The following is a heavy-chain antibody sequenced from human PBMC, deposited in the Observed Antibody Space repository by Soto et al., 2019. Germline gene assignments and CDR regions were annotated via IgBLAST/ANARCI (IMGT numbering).Heavy chain of an antibody. V-gene: IGHV3-23*01. D-gene: IGHD3-3*01. CDR3: AKVSYDFWSGYYHPVYYFDY. CDR1: GFTFSSYA. CDR2: ISGSGGSK. J-gene: IGHJ4*02. Sequence: GGSLRLSCAASGFTFSSYAMSWVRQAPGKGLEWVSAISGSGGSKYYADSVKGRFTISRDNSKNTLYLQMNSLRAEDTAVYYCAKVSYDFWSGYYHPVYYFDYWGQGTLVTVSS.